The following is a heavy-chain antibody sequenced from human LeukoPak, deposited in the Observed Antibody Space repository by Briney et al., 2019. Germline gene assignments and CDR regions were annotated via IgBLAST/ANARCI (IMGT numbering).Heavy chain of an antibody. V-gene: IGHV4-34*01. CDR3: ARLVQELGSSADY. CDR2: INHSGST. J-gene: IGHJ4*02. D-gene: IGHD7-27*01. CDR1: GGSFSGYY. Sequence: SETLSLTCAAYGGSFSGYYWSWIRQPPGKGLEWIGEINHSGSTNYNPSLKSRVTISVDTSKNQFSLKLSSVTAADTAVYYCARLVQELGSSADYWGQGTLVTVSS.